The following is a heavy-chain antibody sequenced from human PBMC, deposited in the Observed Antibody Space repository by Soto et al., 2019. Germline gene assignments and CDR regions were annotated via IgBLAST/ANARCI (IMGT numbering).Heavy chain of an antibody. J-gene: IGHJ6*02. CDR1: GFTFSSYG. CDR3: AKDKDQSSDAGIAAAGTAPGGEMYV. D-gene: IGHD6-13*01. V-gene: IGHV3-30*18. CDR2: ISYDGSNK. Sequence: VQLVESGGGVVQPGRSLRLSCAASGFTFSSYGMHWVRQAPGKGLEWVAVISYDGSNKYYADSVKGRFTISRDNSKNTLYLQMNSLRAEDTAVYYCAKDKDQSSDAGIAAAGTAPGGEMYVWGQGTTVTVSS.